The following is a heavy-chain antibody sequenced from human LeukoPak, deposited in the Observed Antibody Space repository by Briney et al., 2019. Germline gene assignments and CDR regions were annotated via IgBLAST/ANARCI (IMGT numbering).Heavy chain of an antibody. CDR2: VSYSGST. V-gene: IGHV4-59*01. CDR1: GGSISSYY. J-gene: IGHJ4*02. CDR3: ARGYCSGGTCYRTFFDY. Sequence: SETLSLICTVSGGSISSYYWSWIRXPPGKXXEWIGXVSYSGSTNYNSTLKSRVTISVDTSKNQFSLKLSSVTAADTAVYYCARGYCSGGTCYRTFFDYWGQGTLVTVSS. D-gene: IGHD2-15*01.